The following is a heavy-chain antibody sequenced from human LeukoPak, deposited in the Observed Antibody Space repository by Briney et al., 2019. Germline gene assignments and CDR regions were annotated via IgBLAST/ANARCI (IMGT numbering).Heavy chain of an antibody. CDR1: GFTFSNHW. J-gene: IGHJ4*02. Sequence: GGSLRLSCAASGFTFSNHWMSWVRQAPGKGLKWVANIKQDGSEKYYVDSVKGRFTISRENAKNSLYLQMNSLRAEDTAVYYCARVVILTGYYIDYWGQGTLVTVSS. D-gene: IGHD3-9*01. V-gene: IGHV3-7*01. CDR2: IKQDGSEK. CDR3: ARVVILTGYYIDY.